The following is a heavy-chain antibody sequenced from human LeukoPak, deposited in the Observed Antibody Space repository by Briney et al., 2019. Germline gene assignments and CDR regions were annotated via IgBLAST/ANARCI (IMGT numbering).Heavy chain of an antibody. CDR1: GGFFSGYY. D-gene: IGHD1-26*01. V-gene: IGHV4-34*01. CDR2: INHSGST. J-gene: IGHJ4*02. CDR3: ARHSPKVDY. Sequence: SETLSLTCAVYGGFFSGYYWSWIRQPPGKGLEWIGEINHSGSTNYNPSLKSRVTISVDTSKNQFSLKLSSVTAADTAVYYCARHSPKVDYWGQGTLVTVSS.